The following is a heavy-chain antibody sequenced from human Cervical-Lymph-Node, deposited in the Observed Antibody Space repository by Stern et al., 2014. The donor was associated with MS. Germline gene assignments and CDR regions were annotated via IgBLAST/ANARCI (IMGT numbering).Heavy chain of an antibody. D-gene: IGHD3-10*01. CDR3: AKLHPPITMVRGYFDY. J-gene: IGHJ4*02. Sequence: VQLVESGGGVVQPGRSLRLSCAASGFTLSNYGMHWVRQAPGKGLERVAVISYDGSNQDYADSVKVRFTISRDNSKNTLYLKMNSLRAEDTAVYYCAKLHPPITMVRGYFDYWGQGTLVTVSS. V-gene: IGHV3-30*18. CDR1: GFTLSNYG. CDR2: ISYDGSNQ.